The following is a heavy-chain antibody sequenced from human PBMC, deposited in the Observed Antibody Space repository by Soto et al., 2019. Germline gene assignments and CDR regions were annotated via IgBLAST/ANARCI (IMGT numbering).Heavy chain of an antibody. Sequence: PGGSLRLSCAASGFIFSNYGMHWVRQAPGKGLEWVAVISHDGTVSYYADSVRGRFTISRDASENTLYLQMNRLRDDDTAVYYCARAGIAGRPDGMDVWGQGTTVTVSS. J-gene: IGHJ6*02. CDR3: ARAGIAGRPDGMDV. CDR2: ISHDGTVS. D-gene: IGHD6-6*01. V-gene: IGHV3-30*03. CDR1: GFIFSNYG.